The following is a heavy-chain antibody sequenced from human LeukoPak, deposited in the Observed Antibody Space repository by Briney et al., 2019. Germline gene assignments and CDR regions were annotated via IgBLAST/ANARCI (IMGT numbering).Heavy chain of an antibody. V-gene: IGHV3-33*06. J-gene: IGHJ6*02. CDR1: RFTFSDYG. CDR3: VKGIAYYYYYGMDV. CDR2: IWYDGSNK. Sequence: SGRSLRLSCAASRFTFSDYGMHWVRQAPGKGLEWVAVIWYDGSNKYYADSVKGRFTISRDTSKNTLYLQMGSLRPEDTAVYYCVKGIAYYYYYGMDVWGQGTTVTASS. D-gene: IGHD3-10*01.